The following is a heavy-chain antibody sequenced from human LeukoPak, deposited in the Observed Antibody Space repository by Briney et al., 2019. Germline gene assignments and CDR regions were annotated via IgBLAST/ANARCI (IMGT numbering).Heavy chain of an antibody. CDR2: IYSGGST. CDR1: GFTVSSNY. Sequence: GGSLRLSCAASGFTVSSNYMSWVRQAPGKGLEWVSVIYSGGSTYYADSVKGRFTISRDNSKNTLYLQMNSLRAEDTAVYYCVKDGGYSNYYFDYWGQGTLVTVSS. CDR3: VKDGGYSNYYFDY. D-gene: IGHD5-18*01. V-gene: IGHV3-66*01. J-gene: IGHJ4*02.